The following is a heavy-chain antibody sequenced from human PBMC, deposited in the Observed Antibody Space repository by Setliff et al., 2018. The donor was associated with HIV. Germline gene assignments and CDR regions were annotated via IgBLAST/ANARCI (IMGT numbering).Heavy chain of an antibody. J-gene: IGHJ4*02. CDR1: GYSISSGYH. D-gene: IGHD3-3*01. CDR3: ARGIENFWSGYIR. CDR2: IYYSGIT. V-gene: IGHV4-38-2*01. Sequence: PSETLSLTCAVSGYSISSGYHWGWIRQPPGKGLEWIANIYYSGITYYNPSLKSRVTISVDTSKNQFSLKLTSVTAADTAVYYCARGIENFWSGYIRWGQGTLVTVSS.